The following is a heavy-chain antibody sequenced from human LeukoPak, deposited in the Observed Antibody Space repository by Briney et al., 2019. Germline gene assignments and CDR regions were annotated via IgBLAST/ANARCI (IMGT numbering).Heavy chain of an antibody. CDR3: ARDQESGVQLWLEDY. V-gene: IGHV3-21*01. D-gene: IGHD5-18*01. CDR2: ISSSSSYI. CDR1: GFTFSSYS. J-gene: IGHJ4*02. Sequence: GGSLRLSCAASGFTFSSYSMNWVRQAPGKGLEWVSSISSSSSYIYYADSVKGRFTITRDNAKNSVYLQMNSLRAEDTAVYYCARDQESGVQLWLEDYWGQGTLVTVSS.